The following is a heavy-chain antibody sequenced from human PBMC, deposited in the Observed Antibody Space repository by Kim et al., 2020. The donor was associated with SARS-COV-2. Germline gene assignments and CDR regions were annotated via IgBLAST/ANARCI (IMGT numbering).Heavy chain of an antibody. CDR3: GAVVAHRFDY. V-gene: IGHV4-30-4*03. CDR2: SG. Sequence: SGYYNPSLRSRVALSVDTSKNQVSLKLSPVTAADTAVYYCGAVVAHRFDYWGQGTLVTVSS. J-gene: IGHJ4*02. D-gene: IGHD2-15*01.